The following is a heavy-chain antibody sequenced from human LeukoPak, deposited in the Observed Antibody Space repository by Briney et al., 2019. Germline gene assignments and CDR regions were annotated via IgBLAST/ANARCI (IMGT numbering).Heavy chain of an antibody. CDR3: ARGPFTIFGVVTQRPFDY. CDR2: IYYSGST. V-gene: IGHV4-59*12. CDR1: GGAISSYY. Sequence: SETLSLTCIVSGGAISSYYWSWIRQPPGKGLEWIGYIYYSGSTNCNPSLKSRVTISVDTSKNQFSLKLSSVTAADTAVYYCARGPFTIFGVVTQRPFDYWGQGTLVTVSS. D-gene: IGHD3-3*01. J-gene: IGHJ4*02.